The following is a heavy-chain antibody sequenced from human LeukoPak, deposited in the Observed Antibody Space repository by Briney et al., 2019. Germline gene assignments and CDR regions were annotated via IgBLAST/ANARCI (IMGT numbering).Heavy chain of an antibody. CDR2: IYYGGST. V-gene: IGHV4-59*04. J-gene: IGHJ3*02. CDR3: ARLGDYYDSSGYFDAFDI. D-gene: IGHD3-22*01. Sequence: KPSETLSLTCTVSGGSISSDYWNWIRQPPGKGLEWIGTIYYGGSTYYNPSLKSRVTISVDTSKKQFSLKLTSVTAADAAVYYCARLGDYYDSSGYFDAFDIWGQGTMVTVFS. CDR1: GGSISSDY.